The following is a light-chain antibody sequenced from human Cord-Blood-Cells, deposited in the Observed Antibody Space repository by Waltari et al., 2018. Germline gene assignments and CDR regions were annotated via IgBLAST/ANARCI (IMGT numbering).Light chain of an antibody. V-gene: IGLV3-10*01. CDR3: YSTDSSGNHLWV. CDR1: ALPKTY. J-gene: IGLJ3*02. CDR2: EDS. Sequence: SYELTQPPSVSVSPGQTARITCSGDALPKTYAYWYQQKSGQAPVLVIYEDSKRPSGIPERFSGSSSGTMATLTISGAQVEDEADYYCYSTDSSGNHLWVFGGGTKLTVL.